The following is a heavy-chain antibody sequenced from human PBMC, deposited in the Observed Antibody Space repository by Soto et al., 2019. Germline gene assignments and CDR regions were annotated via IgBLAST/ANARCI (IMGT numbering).Heavy chain of an antibody. Sequence: SVKVSCKASGGTFSSYAISWVRQAPGQGLEWMGGIIPIFGTANYAQKFQGRVTITADESTSTAYMELSSLRSEDTAVYYCATYYYDSSGYYYGDYWGQGTLVTVSS. J-gene: IGHJ4*02. D-gene: IGHD3-22*01. V-gene: IGHV1-69*13. CDR3: ATYYYDSSGYYYGDY. CDR2: IIPIFGTA. CDR1: GGTFSSYA.